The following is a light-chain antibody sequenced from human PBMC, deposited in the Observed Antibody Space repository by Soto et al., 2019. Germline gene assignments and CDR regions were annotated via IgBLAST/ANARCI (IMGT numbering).Light chain of an antibody. V-gene: IGLV1-40*01. CDR2: GNS. CDR3: QSYDRSLSGYV. CDR1: SSNIGAGYD. Sequence: QSVLTQPPSVSGAPGQRVTISCTGSSSNIGAGYDVHWYQQLPGTAPKLLIYGNSNRPSGVPDRFSGSKSGTSASLAITGLQAEDAADYYSQSYDRSLSGYVFGTGTKVTVL. J-gene: IGLJ1*01.